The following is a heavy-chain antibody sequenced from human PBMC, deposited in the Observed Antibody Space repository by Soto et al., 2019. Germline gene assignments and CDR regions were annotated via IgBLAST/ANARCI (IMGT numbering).Heavy chain of an antibody. CDR2: ISTSGDKT. CDR1: CFTFSIYA. Sequence: PXEALRLSCAASCFTFSIYAISWVRPAPGKGLEWLSAISTSGDKTYYADSVEGRFTISRDNSKNTLYLQMNSLRVDDTAVYYCAKPIYDAVVVTYGMDVWGQGTTVTVPS. J-gene: IGHJ6*02. V-gene: IGHV3-23*01. D-gene: IGHD3-22*01. CDR3: AKPIYDAVVVTYGMDV.